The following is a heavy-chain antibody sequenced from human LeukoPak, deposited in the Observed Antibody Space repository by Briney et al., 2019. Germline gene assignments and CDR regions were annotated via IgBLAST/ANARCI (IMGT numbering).Heavy chain of an antibody. D-gene: IGHD3-10*01. CDR1: GFTFGSYS. V-gene: IGHV3-23*01. J-gene: IGHJ5*02. CDR2: ISGSGGST. CDR3: ARDLIHYYGSGAKT. Sequence: GGSLRLSCAASGFTFGSYSMSWVRQAPGKGLEWVSSISGSGGSTYYADSVKGRFTISRDNAKNSLYLQMNSLRAEDTAVYYCARDLIHYYGSGAKTWGQGTLVTVSS.